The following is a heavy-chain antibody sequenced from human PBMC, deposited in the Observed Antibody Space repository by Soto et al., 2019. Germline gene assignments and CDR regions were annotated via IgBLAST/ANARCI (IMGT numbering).Heavy chain of an antibody. D-gene: IGHD5-18*01. CDR2: IIPIFGTA. CDR3: AREGAAMVPYWYFDL. Sequence: ASVKVSCKASGGTFSSYAISWVRQAPGQGLEWMGGIIPIFGTANYAQKFQGRATITADESTSTAYMELSSLRSEDTAVYYCAREGAAMVPYWYFDLWGRGTLVTSPQ. J-gene: IGHJ2*01. CDR1: GGTFSSYA. V-gene: IGHV1-69*13.